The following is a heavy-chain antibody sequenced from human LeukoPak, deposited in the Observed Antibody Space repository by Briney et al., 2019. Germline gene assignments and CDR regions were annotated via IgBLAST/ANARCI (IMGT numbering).Heavy chain of an antibody. V-gene: IGHV3-48*02. D-gene: IGHD5-18*01. Sequence: GGSLRLSCAASGFTYSSYNKKWVRQAPGKGLQWVSTVSASSDIHYSDSVKGRFTISRDNAWHSLYLQMHRLRDKTAAVHFCARDAVHTAHVDYWGQGTLVTVSS. CDR3: ARDAVHTAHVDY. CDR2: VSASSDI. J-gene: IGHJ4*02. CDR1: GFTYSSYN.